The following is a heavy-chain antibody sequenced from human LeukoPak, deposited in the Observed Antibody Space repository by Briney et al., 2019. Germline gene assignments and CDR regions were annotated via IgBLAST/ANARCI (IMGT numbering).Heavy chain of an antibody. Sequence: PGRSLRLSCAASGFSFNSYPMHWVRQAPGKGLEWVAVISNDGNNKDYADSVKGRFTISRDNSNNTLSLQMNGLRVEDTAVYYCARPDDSESFYRANHYWGRGTPVTVS. CDR2: ISNDGNNK. CDR3: ARPDDSESFYRANHY. J-gene: IGHJ4*02. CDR1: GFSFNSYP. D-gene: IGHD3-10*01. V-gene: IGHV3-30*04.